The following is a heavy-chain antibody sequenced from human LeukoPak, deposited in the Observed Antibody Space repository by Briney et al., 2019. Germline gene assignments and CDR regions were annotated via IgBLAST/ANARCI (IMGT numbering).Heavy chain of an antibody. J-gene: IGHJ4*02. CDR2: ITPIFGTA. Sequence: SVKVSCKASGGTFSSYAISWVRQAPGQGLEWMGGITPIFGTANYAQKFQGRVTITTDESTSTAYMELSSLRSEDTAVYYCARLHDYGEEFDYWGQGTLVTVSS. V-gene: IGHV1-69*05. CDR3: ARLHDYGEEFDY. D-gene: IGHD4-17*01. CDR1: GGTFSSYA.